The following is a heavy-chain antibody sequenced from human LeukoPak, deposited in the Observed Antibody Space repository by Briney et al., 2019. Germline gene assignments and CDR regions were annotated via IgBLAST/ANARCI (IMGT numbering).Heavy chain of an antibody. D-gene: IGHD2-15*01. CDR2: ISYDGSNK. CDR1: GFTFSSYA. J-gene: IGHJ4*02. Sequence: GRSLRLSCAASGFTFSSYAMHWVGQAPGKGVEGVAGISYDGSNKYYADSVKGRFTISRDNSKNTLYLQMNSLRAEDTAVYYCARDQGAIVFSYYFDYWGQGTLVTVSS. V-gene: IGHV3-30*04. CDR3: ARDQGAIVFSYYFDY.